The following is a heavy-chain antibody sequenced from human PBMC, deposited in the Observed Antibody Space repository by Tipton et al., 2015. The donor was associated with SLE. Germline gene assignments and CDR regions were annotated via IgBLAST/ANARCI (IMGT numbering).Heavy chain of an antibody. J-gene: IGHJ4*02. Sequence: GSLRLSCAASGFTFSSYAMSWVRQAPGKGLVWVSRINSDGSSTSYADSVKGRFTISRDNAKNTLYLQMNSLRAEDTAVYYCARGLLWFGADYWGQGTLVTVSS. CDR3: ARGLLWFGADY. D-gene: IGHD3-10*01. CDR2: INSDGSST. V-gene: IGHV3-74*01. CDR1: GFTFSSYA.